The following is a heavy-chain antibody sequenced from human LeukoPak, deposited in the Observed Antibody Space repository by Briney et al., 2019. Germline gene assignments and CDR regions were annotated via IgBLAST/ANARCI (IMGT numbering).Heavy chain of an antibody. J-gene: IGHJ3*02. Sequence: GGSLRLSCAASGFTFDDYAMHWVRQAPGKGLEWVSGISWNGGSIGYADSVKGRFTISRDNAKNSLYLQMNSLRAEDTAVYYCASFPEYASGYAFDIWGQGTMVTVSS. CDR2: ISWNGGSI. CDR1: GFTFDDYA. CDR3: ASFPEYASGYAFDI. D-gene: IGHD3-10*01. V-gene: IGHV3-9*01.